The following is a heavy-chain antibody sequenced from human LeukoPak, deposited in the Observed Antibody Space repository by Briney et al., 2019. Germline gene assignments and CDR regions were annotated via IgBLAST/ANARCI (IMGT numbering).Heavy chain of an antibody. V-gene: IGHV3-74*01. Sequence: PGGSLRLSCAASGFTFSSYWMHWVRQAPGKGLVWVSRINTDGSSTSYADSVKGRFTISRDNAKNTLYLQMNSLRAEDTAVYYCARDTPNYYDSSGYYNWGQGTLVTVSS. CDR1: GFTFSSYW. CDR3: ARDTPNYYDSSGYYN. J-gene: IGHJ4*02. CDR2: INTDGSST. D-gene: IGHD3-22*01.